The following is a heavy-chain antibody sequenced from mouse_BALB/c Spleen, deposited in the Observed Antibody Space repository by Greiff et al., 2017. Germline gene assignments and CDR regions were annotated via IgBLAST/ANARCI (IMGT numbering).Heavy chain of an antibody. Sequence: DVKLVESGGGLVQPGGSRKLSCAASGFTFSSFGMHWVRQAPEKGLEWVAYISSCSGTINYADTVKGRFTISRDNPKHTLFLQMTSLRSEDTAMYNCARRTTAPYWYFGVWGAGTTVTGSS. CDR3: ARRTTAPYWYFGV. CDR1: GFTFSSFG. J-gene: IGHJ1*01. D-gene: IGHD1-2*01. V-gene: IGHV5-17*02. CDR2: ISSCSGTI.